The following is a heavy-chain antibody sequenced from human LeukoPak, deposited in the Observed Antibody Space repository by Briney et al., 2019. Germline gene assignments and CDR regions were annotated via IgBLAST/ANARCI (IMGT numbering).Heavy chain of an antibody. CDR3: ARDSNYYDSSGYYYSFDY. Sequence: PSETLSLTCTVSGGSISSYYWSWIRQPPGKGLEWIGYIYYSGSTNYNPSLKSRVTISVDTSKNQFSLKLSSVTAADTAVYYCARDSNYYDSSGYYYSFDYWGQGTLVTVSS. D-gene: IGHD3-22*01. CDR2: IYYSGST. V-gene: IGHV4-59*01. CDR1: GGSISSYY. J-gene: IGHJ4*02.